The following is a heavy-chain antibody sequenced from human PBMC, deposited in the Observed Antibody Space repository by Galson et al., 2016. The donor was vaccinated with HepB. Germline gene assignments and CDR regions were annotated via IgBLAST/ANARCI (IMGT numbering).Heavy chain of an antibody. CDR3: YGHLDY. V-gene: IGHV3-15*01. CDR1: GFTFSKAW. CDR2: IRPQRDRKTP. Sequence: SLRLSCAASGFTFSKAWFTWLRQAPGKGLEWVGRIRPQRDRKTPVYAAPVEGRLTISRDDSKNTLYLQMNSLTTEDTALYYCYGHLDYWGRGTLVTVSS. J-gene: IGHJ4*02. D-gene: IGHD4-17*01.